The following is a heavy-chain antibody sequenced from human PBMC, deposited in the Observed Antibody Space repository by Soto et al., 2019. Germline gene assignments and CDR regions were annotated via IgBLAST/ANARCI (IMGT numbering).Heavy chain of an antibody. CDR2: FNSDGSSA. Sequence: EVQLVESGGGLVHPGGSLGPPCPPSGFTFGNYWRYGVRQVPGKGPGWVSHFNSDGSSANYADSVKGRFTISRDNAKNTLYLQMNSLRAEDTAVYYCVRRGYYDTSGYYGYYYYGMDVWGQGTTVTVSS. D-gene: IGHD3-22*01. V-gene: IGHV3-74*01. CDR1: GFTFGNYW. CDR3: VRRGYYDTSGYYGYYYYGMDV. J-gene: IGHJ6*02.